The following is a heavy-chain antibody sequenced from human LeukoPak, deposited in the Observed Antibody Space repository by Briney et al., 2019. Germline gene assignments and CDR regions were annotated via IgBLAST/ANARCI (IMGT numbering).Heavy chain of an antibody. Sequence: GGSLRLSCAASGFTFDNYAMHWVRQAPGKGLEWVSGITWNSGTIDYANSVKGRFTISRDNAKNSLYLQMNSLRAEDMALYYCAKSGSYSSPYYFDYWGQGTLVTVSS. D-gene: IGHD3-10*01. CDR1: GFTFDNYA. CDR2: ITWNSGTI. V-gene: IGHV3-9*03. CDR3: AKSGSYSSPYYFDY. J-gene: IGHJ4*02.